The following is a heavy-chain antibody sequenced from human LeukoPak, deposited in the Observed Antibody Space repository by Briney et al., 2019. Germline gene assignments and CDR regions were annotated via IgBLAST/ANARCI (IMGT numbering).Heavy chain of an antibody. CDR2: ISYDGSNK. CDR3: ARDRTEYSSSPLDY. J-gene: IGHJ4*02. Sequence: PGGSLRLSCAASGFTFSSYAMHWVRQAPGKGLEWVAVISYDGSNKYYADSVKGRFTISRDNSKNTLYLQMNSLRAEDTAVYYCARDRTEYSSSPLDYWGQGTLVTVSS. V-gene: IGHV3-30*01. D-gene: IGHD6-6*01. CDR1: GFTFSSYA.